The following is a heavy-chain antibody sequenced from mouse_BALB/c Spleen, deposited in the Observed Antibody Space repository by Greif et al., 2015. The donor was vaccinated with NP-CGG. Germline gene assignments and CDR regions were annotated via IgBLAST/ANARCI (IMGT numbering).Heavy chain of an antibody. CDR3: ARDEDNYMAY. Sequence: EVMLVESGGGLVQPGGSLGLSCATSGFTFTDYYMSWVRQPPGKALEWLGFIRNRADGHTTEYSASVKGRFTISRDNSQSILYLQMNTLRAEDSATYYCARDEDNYMAYWGQGTLVTVSA. CDR2: IRNRADGHTT. CDR1: GFTFTDYY. J-gene: IGHJ3*01. V-gene: IGHV7-3*02. D-gene: IGHD1-3*01.